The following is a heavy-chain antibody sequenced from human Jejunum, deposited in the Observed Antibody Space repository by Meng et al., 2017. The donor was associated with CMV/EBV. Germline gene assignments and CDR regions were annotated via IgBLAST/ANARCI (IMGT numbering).Heavy chain of an antibody. V-gene: IGHV3-48*03. CDR1: GFTFSSYE. Sequence: CAASGFTFSSYEMNWVGQAPGKGLEWISYITSSGSTIYYADSVKGRFTISRDNAKNSLYLQMNSLRAEDTAVYYCARDTPAAGIDYWGQGTLVTVSS. CDR2: ITSSGSTI. D-gene: IGHD6-13*01. CDR3: ARDTPAAGIDY. J-gene: IGHJ4*02.